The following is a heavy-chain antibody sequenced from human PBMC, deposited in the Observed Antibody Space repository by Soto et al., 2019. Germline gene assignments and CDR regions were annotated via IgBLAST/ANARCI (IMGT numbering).Heavy chain of an antibody. V-gene: IGHV4-59*11. CDR3: ATLPPRIVVVVLPIPS. CDR1: GDSISSHY. D-gene: IGHD2-15*01. CDR2: ISYSGST. Sequence: SETLSLTCSVSGDSISSHYWSWIRQPPGKGLEWIGYISYSGSTNYNPSLKSRVTIFVHTSENQLSLSLSSVTAADTAVYYCATLPPRIVVVVLPIPSWGQGTLVTVSS. J-gene: IGHJ4*02.